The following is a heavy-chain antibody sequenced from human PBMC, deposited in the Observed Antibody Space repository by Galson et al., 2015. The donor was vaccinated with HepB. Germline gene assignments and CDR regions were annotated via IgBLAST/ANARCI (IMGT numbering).Heavy chain of an antibody. V-gene: IGHV4-39*01. J-gene: IGHJ3*02. D-gene: IGHD1-1*01. Sequence: SETLSLTCTVSGGSISSSSYYWGWIRQPPGKGLEWIGSIYYSGSTYYNPSLKSRVTISVDTSKNQFSLKLSSVTAADTAVYYCARHQQLERRWNAFDIWGQGTMVTVSS. CDR3: ARHQQLERRWNAFDI. CDR1: GGSISSSSYY. CDR2: IYYSGST.